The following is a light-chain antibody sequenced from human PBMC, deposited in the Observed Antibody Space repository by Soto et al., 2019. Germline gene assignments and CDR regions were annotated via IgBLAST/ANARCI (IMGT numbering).Light chain of an antibody. J-gene: IGKJ5*01. CDR2: DTS. V-gene: IGKV1-17*03. CDR3: LQHNNYPYT. CDR1: QDISRF. Sequence: DVQMTQSPSAMSASVGDRVTITCRASQDISRFVAWFQQKPGKAPERLIYDTSSLQPGVPSRFSGSGSGTEFTLAIGGLQPEDFATYYCLQHNNYPYTFGQGTRLEIK.